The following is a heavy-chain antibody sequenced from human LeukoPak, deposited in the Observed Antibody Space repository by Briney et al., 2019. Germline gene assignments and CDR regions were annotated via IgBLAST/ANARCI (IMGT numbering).Heavy chain of an antibody. V-gene: IGHV3-23*01. CDR2: ISGSGGYT. Sequence: PGGSLRLSCAASGFTFSSYSMNWVRQVPGKGLEWVSAISGSGGYTYYADSVKGRFTISRDNSKNTLYLQMKSLRADDTAVYYCAKEAGYNYGSYFDYWGQGTLVTVSS. CDR1: GFTFSSYS. J-gene: IGHJ4*02. CDR3: AKEAGYNYGSYFDY. D-gene: IGHD5-18*01.